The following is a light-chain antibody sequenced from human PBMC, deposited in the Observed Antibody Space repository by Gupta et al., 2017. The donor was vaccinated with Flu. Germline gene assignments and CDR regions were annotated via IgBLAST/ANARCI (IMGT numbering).Light chain of an antibody. J-gene: IGKJ1*01. V-gene: IGKV1-5*03. CDR3: HQYYSYRWT. CDR1: QGISNR. Sequence: GDRVTISCPASQGISNRLAWYQQKPGKAPKVLYYKSSSLESGVPTRFSGRGSGKEFTLTISILQPDDLATYYCHQYYSYRWTFGQGTKVEIK. CDR2: KSS.